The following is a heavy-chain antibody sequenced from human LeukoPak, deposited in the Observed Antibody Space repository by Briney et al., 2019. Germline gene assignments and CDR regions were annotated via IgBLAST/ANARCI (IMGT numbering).Heavy chain of an antibody. J-gene: IGHJ3*02. Sequence: MPSETLSLTCAVSGGSISSSNWWSWVRQPPGKGLEWIGEIYHSGSTNYNPSLKSRVTISVGKSKNQFSLKLSSVTAADTAVYYCARDMRTVDAFDIWGQGAMVTVSS. V-gene: IGHV4-4*02. CDR1: GGSISSSNW. D-gene: IGHD1-14*01. CDR3: ARDMRTVDAFDI. CDR2: IYHSGST.